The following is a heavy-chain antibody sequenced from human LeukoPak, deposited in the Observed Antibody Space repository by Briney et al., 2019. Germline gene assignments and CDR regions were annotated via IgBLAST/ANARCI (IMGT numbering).Heavy chain of an antibody. D-gene: IGHD2-2*01. V-gene: IGHV4-59*08. J-gene: IGHJ4*02. Sequence: SETLSLTCTVSGGSISSYYWSRIRQPPGKGLEWIGYIYYSGSTNYNPSLKSRVTISVDTSKNQFSLKLSSVTAADTAVYYCARMSGVVVPAASFDYWGQGTLVTVSS. CDR3: ARMSGVVVPAASFDY. CDR2: IYYSGST. CDR1: GGSISSYY.